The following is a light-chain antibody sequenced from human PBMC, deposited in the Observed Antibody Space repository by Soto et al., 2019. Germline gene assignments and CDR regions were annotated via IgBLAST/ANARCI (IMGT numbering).Light chain of an antibody. V-gene: IGKV1D-13*01. CDR1: QSLLHSNGYNY. Sequence: TQSPLSLPVTPGEPASISCRSSQSLLHSNGYNYLAWYQQKPGKAPKLLIYDASSLESGVPSRFSGSGSGTDFTLTISSLQPEDFATYYCQQFNNYPITFGQGTRLEIK. J-gene: IGKJ5*01. CDR3: QQFNNYPIT. CDR2: DAS.